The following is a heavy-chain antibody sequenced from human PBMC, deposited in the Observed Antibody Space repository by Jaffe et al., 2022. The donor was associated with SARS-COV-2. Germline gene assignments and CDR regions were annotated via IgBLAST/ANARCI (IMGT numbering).Heavy chain of an antibody. D-gene: IGHD1-26*01. CDR1: GFTFGDYA. CDR2: IRSKAYGGTT. CDR3: TREQGWELLGDIYFDY. V-gene: IGHV3-49*04. Sequence: EVQLVESGGGLVQPGRSLRLSCTASGFTFGDYAMSWVRQAPGKGLEWVGFIRSKAYGGTTEYAASVKGRFTISRDDSKSIAYLQMNSLKTEDTAVYYCTREQGWELLGDIYFDYWGQGTLVTVSS. J-gene: IGHJ4*02.